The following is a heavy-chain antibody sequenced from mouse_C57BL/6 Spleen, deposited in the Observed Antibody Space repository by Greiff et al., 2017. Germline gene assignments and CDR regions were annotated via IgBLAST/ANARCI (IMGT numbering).Heavy chain of an antibody. CDR2: IYPRSGNT. D-gene: IGHD1-1*01. V-gene: IGHV1-81*01. Sequence: VQLQQSGAELARPGASVKLSCKASGYTFTSYVISWVKQRTGQGLEWIGEIYPRSGNTYYNEKFKGKATLTADKSSSTAYMELRSLTSEDSAVYFCASGTTVVDWYFDVWGTGTTVTVSS. CDR1: GYTFTSYV. J-gene: IGHJ1*03. CDR3: ASGTTVVDWYFDV.